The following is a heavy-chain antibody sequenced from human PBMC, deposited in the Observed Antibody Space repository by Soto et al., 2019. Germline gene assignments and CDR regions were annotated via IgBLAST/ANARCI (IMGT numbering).Heavy chain of an antibody. CDR2: IYYRGNT. CDR3: ARLEGLATISYYFDY. Sequence: SETLSLTCSVSGDSINSDSYYWGWIRQPPGKGLEWIGSIYYRGNTYYNPSLKTRVTISLDKSKSQFSLKLNSVTAADSAVYFCARLEGLATISYYFDYWGQRTQVTVSS. D-gene: IGHD3-3*01. J-gene: IGHJ4*02. V-gene: IGHV4-39*01. CDR1: GDSINSDSYY.